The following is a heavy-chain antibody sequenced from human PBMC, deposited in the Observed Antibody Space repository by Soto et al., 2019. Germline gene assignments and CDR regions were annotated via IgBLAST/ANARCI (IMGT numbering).Heavy chain of an antibody. CDR3: ARATTIFGVVTYFDY. CDR2: IGTAGDT. Sequence: GGSLRLSCAASGFTFSSYDMHWVRQATGKGLEWVSAIGTAGDTYYPGSVKGRFTISRENAKNSLYLQMNSLRAGDTAVYYCARATTIFGVVTYFDYWGQGTLVTVSS. J-gene: IGHJ4*02. D-gene: IGHD3-3*01. CDR1: GFTFSSYD. V-gene: IGHV3-13*01.